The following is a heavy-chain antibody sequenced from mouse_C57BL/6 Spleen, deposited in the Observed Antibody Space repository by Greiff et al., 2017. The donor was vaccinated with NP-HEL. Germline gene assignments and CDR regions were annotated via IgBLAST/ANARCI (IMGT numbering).Heavy chain of an antibody. Sequence: EVKVVESGEGLVKPGGSLKLSCAASGFTFSSYAMSWVRQTPEKRLEWVAYISSGGDYIYYADTVKGRFTISRDNARNTLYLQMSSLKSEDTAMYYCTRDVDWYFDVWGTGTTVTVSS. J-gene: IGHJ1*03. V-gene: IGHV5-9-1*02. CDR1: GFTFSSYA. CDR3: TRDVDWYFDV. CDR2: ISSGGDYI.